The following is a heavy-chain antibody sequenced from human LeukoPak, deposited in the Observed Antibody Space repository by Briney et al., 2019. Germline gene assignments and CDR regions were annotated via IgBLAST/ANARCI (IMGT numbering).Heavy chain of an antibody. CDR1: GYIFTSYW. J-gene: IGHJ5*02. Sequence: GESLQISCQGSGYIFTSYWIGWVRQLPGKGLEWMGIIYPGDSDTRYSPSLQGQVTISADKSISTAYLQWSSLKASDTATYYCARSLLRGYSYPWGQGTLVTVSS. CDR3: ARSLLRGYSYP. CDR2: IYPGDSDT. D-gene: IGHD5-18*01. V-gene: IGHV5-51*01.